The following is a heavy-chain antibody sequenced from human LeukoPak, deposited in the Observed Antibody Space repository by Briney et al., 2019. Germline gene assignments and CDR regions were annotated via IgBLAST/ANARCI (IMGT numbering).Heavy chain of an antibody. CDR3: ARTSVGYSSSWYGQWEAFDI. CDR1: GGSISSGSYY. J-gene: IGHJ3*02. D-gene: IGHD6-13*01. V-gene: IGHV4-61*02. Sequence: SETLYLTCTVSGGSISSGSYYWSWIRQPAGKGLEWIGRIYTSGSTNYNPSLKSRVTISVDTSKNQFSLKLSSVTAADTAVYYCARTSVGYSSSWYGQWEAFDIWGQGTMVTVSS. CDR2: IYTSGST.